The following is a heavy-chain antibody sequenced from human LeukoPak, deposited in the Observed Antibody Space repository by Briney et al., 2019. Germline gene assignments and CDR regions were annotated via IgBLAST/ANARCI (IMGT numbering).Heavy chain of an antibody. CDR1: GYTFTGYY. V-gene: IGHV1-2*04. CDR3: ARGDDILTGYLYYFDY. J-gene: IGHJ4*02. D-gene: IGHD3-9*01. Sequence: GASVKVSCKASGYTFTGYYMHWVRQAPGQGLEWMGWINPNSGGTNYAQKFQGWVTMTRDTSISTAYMELSRLRSDDTAVYYCARGDDILTGYLYYFDYWGQGTLVTVSP. CDR2: INPNSGGT.